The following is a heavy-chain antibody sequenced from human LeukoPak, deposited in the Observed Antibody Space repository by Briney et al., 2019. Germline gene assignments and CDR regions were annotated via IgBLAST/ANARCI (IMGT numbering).Heavy chain of an antibody. CDR2: IYYSGST. D-gene: IGHD3-16*01. Sequence: SETLSLTCTVSGGFISSSSYYWGWIRQPPGKGLEWIGSIYYSGSTYYNPSLKSRVTISVDTSKNQFSLKLSSVTAADTAVYYCARDLMGDFHYWGQGTLVTVSS. J-gene: IGHJ4*02. CDR1: GGFISSSSYY. V-gene: IGHV4-39*07. CDR3: ARDLMGDFHY.